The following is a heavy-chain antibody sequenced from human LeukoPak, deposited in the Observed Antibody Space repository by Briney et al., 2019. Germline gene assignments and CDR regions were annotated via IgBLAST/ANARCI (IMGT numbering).Heavy chain of an antibody. J-gene: IGHJ4*02. CDR3: ARGGGSENQYAPWYFDY. CDR1: GYTFTGYY. Sequence: ASVKVSCKASGYTFTGYYMHWVRQAPGQGREWMGWINPNSGGTNYAQKFQGRVTMTRDTSISTAYMELSRLRSDDTAVYYCARGGGSENQYAPWYFDYWGQGAQVTVSA. V-gene: IGHV1-2*02. D-gene: IGHD3-10*01. CDR2: INPNSGGT.